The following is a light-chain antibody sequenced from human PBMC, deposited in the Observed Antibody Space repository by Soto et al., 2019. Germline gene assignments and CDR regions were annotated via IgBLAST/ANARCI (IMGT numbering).Light chain of an antibody. Sequence: QSALTQPASVSGSPGQSITISCTGTSSDVGGYNYVSWYQQHPGTSPKLMIYEVSNRPSGVSNRFSGSKSGNTASQIISGLQAEDEGDYYCSSYTARSTWVFGGGTKVTVL. J-gene: IGLJ3*02. CDR2: EVS. V-gene: IGLV2-14*01. CDR3: SSYTARSTWV. CDR1: SSDVGGYNY.